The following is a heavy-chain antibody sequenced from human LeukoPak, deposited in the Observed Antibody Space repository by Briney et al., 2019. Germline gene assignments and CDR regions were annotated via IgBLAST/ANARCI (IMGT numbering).Heavy chain of an antibody. D-gene: IGHD6-13*01. CDR2: INPNSGGT. J-gene: IGHJ4*02. CDR1: GYTFTDYY. V-gene: IGHV1-2*02. CDR3: ARRAIAAAGTNFDY. Sequence: ASVKVSCKASGYTFTDYYLHWVRRAPGQGLEWMGWINPNSGGTNYAQKLQGRVTMTRDTSISTAYMGLSSLRSDDTAVYYCARRAIAAAGTNFDYWGQGTLVTVSS.